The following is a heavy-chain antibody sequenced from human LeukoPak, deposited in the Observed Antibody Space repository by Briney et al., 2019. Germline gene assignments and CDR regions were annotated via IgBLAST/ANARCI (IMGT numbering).Heavy chain of an antibody. Sequence: PSETLSLTCTVSGGSISSSSYYWGWIRQPPGKGLEWIGSIYYSGSTYYNPSLKSRVTISVDTSKNQFSLKLSSVTAADTAVYXXXXXVSDYDILTGYHPNWFDPWGQGTLVTVSS. CDR1: GGSISSSSYY. CDR3: XXXVSDYDILTGYHPNWFDP. V-gene: IGHV4-39*07. D-gene: IGHD3-9*01. J-gene: IGHJ5*02. CDR2: IYYSGST.